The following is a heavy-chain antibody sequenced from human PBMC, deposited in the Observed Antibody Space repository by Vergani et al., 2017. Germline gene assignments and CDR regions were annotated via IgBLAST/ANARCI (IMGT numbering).Heavy chain of an antibody. V-gene: IGHV1-69*14. J-gene: IGHJ4*02. CDR2: IIPLIGTE. Sequence: QVQLVHSGAEVKKPGSSVKVSCKASEGTFASFSFNWVRQAPGQGLEWMGGIIPLIGTEDYAQTFQGRLTISADKSTNTVYMQLSSLRSADTALYFCARGPQWLMDHWCQGTPVTVST. CDR1: EGTFASFS. CDR3: ARGPQWLMDH. D-gene: IGHD6-19*01.